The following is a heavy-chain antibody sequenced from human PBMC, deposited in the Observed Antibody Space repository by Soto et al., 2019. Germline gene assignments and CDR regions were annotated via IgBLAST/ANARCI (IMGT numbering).Heavy chain of an antibody. CDR2: ISNDKRDA. J-gene: IGHJ3*02. CDR1: EFIFSEFA. D-gene: IGHD1-1*01. CDR3: GKDREDHNAVWDAFDI. Sequence: AQLLASGGGLVQPGGSLRLSCEASEFIFSEFAMSWVRQAPGKGLEWVSSISNDKRDASYADSVEGRFTISRDNSKDTLYLQLNSLRAEDTALYYCGKDREDHNAVWDAFDIWGQGTMVTVSS. V-gene: IGHV3-23*01.